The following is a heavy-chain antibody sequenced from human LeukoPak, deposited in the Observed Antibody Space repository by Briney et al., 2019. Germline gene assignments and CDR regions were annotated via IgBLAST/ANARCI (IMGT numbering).Heavy chain of an antibody. J-gene: IGHJ4*02. Sequence: ASVKVSRKASGYTFTSYAMHWVRQAPGQRLEWMGWINAGNGNTKYSQKFQGRVTITRDTSASTAYMELSSLRSEDTAVYYCARGRRTSQSPLFWNYWGQGTLVTVSS. CDR2: INAGNGNT. D-gene: IGHD3-3*01. CDR1: GYTFTSYA. CDR3: ARGRRTSQSPLFWNY. V-gene: IGHV1-3*01.